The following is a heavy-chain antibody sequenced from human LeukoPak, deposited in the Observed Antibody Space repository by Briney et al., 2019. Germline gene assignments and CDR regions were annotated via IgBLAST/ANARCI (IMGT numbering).Heavy chain of an antibody. CDR3: ARRTRSFSYTYGDAYYYYMDV. CDR2: ISYGGST. V-gene: IGHV4-59*02. D-gene: IGHD5-18*01. J-gene: IGHJ6*03. CDR1: GGSGSSDS. Sequence: PSETLSLTCTVSGGSGSSDSWSWIWQPPGQGLEWIGYISYGGSTSYNPSLKSRVTISVDPSKSQLSLKLRSVTAADTAVYYCARRTRSFSYTYGDAYYYYMDVWGKGTTVIVS.